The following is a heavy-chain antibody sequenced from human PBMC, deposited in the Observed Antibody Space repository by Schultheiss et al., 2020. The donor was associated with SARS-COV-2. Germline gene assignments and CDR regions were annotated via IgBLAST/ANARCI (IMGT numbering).Heavy chain of an antibody. D-gene: IGHD2-2*01. CDR1: GFTFGDYA. J-gene: IGHJ4*02. Sequence: GGSLRLSCTASGFTFGDYAMSWFRQAPGKGLEWVSAISGSGGSTYYADSVKGRFTISRDNSKNTLYLQMNSLRAEDTAVYYCAKRAAEYQLLYVDYWGQGTLVTVSS. CDR2: ISGSGGST. CDR3: AKRAAEYQLLYVDY. V-gene: IGHV3-23*01.